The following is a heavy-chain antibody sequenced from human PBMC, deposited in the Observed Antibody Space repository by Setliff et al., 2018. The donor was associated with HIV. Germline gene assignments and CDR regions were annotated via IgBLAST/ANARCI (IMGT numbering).Heavy chain of an antibody. J-gene: IGHJ5*02. CDR3: ARDGVHGAMTGYYNWFDP. D-gene: IGHD3-9*01. CDR2: VNPQSVAT. CDR1: GYTFTGHY. V-gene: IGHV1-2*02. Sequence: ASVKVSCKASGYTFTGHYIHWVRQAPGQGFEYMGWVNPQSVATNFPQKFQGRVTMTRDTSVSTAYMNLTRLRSDDTALYYCARDGVHGAMTGYYNWFDPWGQGTLVTVSS.